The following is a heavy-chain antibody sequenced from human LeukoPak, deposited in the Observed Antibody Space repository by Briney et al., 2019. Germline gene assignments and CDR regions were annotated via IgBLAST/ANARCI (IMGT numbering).Heavy chain of an antibody. CDR2: ISGDGGST. CDR3: AKDLIYSGYDFGTYYYYGMDV. V-gene: IGHV3-43*02. D-gene: IGHD5-12*01. Sequence: GGSLRLSCAASGSTFDDYAMHWVRQAPGKGLEWVSPISGDGGSTYYADSVKGRFTISRDNSKNSLYLQVNSLRTEDTALYYCAKDLIYSGYDFGTYYYYGMDVWGQGTTVTVSS. CDR1: GSTFDDYA. J-gene: IGHJ6*02.